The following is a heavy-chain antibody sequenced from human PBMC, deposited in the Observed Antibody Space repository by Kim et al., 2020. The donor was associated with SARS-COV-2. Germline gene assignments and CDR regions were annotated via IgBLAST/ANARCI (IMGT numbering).Heavy chain of an antibody. CDR3: ARYRYDFSSGWYWNPLGY. CDR2: ISSSSSYI. V-gene: IGHV3-21*01. J-gene: IGHJ4*02. Sequence: GGSLRLSCAASGFTFSSYSMNWVRQAPGKGLEWVSSISSSSSYIYYADSVKGRFTISRDNAKNSLYLQMNSLRAEDTAVYYCARYRYDFSSGWYWNPLGYWGQGTLVTVSS. D-gene: IGHD6-19*01. CDR1: GFTFSSYS.